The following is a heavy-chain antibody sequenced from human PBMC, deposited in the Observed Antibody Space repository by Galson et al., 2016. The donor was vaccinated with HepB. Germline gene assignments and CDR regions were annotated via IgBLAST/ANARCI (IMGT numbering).Heavy chain of an antibody. CDR3: AKDGYYYCDSTNCYNWFDY. D-gene: IGHD2/OR15-2a*01. CDR1: GFTFSAYA. Sequence: SLRLSCAASGFTFSAYAMSWVRQAPGKGLEWVSGITGSGNRTYYAASVKGRFIISRDNSKNTLSLQINSLRAEDTAIYYCAKDGYYYCDSTNCYNWFDYWGQGALVTVSS. CDR2: ITGSGNRT. J-gene: IGHJ5*01. V-gene: IGHV3-23*01.